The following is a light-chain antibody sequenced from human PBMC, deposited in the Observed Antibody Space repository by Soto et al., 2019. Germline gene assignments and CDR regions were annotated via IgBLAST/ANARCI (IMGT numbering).Light chain of an antibody. Sequence: QSALTQPASVSGSPGQSITISCTGPSSDVGGYNYVSWYQQHPGKAPKLMIYEVSNRPSGVSDRFSGSKSGNTASLTISGLQAEDEADYYCSSYTSSSTTVFGTGTKLTVL. CDR3: SSYTSSSTTV. J-gene: IGLJ1*01. V-gene: IGLV2-14*01. CDR2: EVS. CDR1: SSDVGGYNY.